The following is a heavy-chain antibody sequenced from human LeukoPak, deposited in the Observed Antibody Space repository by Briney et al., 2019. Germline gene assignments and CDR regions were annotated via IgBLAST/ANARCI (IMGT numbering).Heavy chain of an antibody. J-gene: IGHJ4*02. CDR3: ARDDSSGTPFDY. CDR2: ISSSSSYI. CDR1: GFTFSTYW. V-gene: IGHV3-21*01. D-gene: IGHD3-22*01. Sequence: GGYLRLSCAASGFTFSTYWMSWVRQAPGKGLEWFSSISSSSSYIYYADSVKGRFTISRDNAKNSLYLQMNSLRAEDTAVYYCARDDSSGTPFDYWGQGTLVTVSS.